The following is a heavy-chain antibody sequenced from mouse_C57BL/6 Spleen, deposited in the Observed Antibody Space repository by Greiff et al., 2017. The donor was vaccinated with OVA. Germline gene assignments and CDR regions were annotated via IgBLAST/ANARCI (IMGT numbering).Heavy chain of an antibody. CDR2: ISGGGGNT. Sequence: EVKVEESGGGLVKPGGSLKLSCAASGFTFSSYTMSWVRQTPEQRLEWVATISGGGGNTYYPDSVKGRFTISRDNAKNTLYLQMSSLRSEDTALYYCARHVGSLSSSWFAYWGQGTLVTVSA. CDR1: GFTFSSYT. J-gene: IGHJ3*01. V-gene: IGHV5-9*01. CDR3: ARHVGSLSSSWFAY.